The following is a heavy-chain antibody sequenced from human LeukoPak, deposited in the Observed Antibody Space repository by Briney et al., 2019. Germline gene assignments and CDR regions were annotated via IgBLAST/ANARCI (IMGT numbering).Heavy chain of an antibody. J-gene: IGHJ4*02. CDR1: GYTFTGYY. CDR2: INPNSGGT. Sequence: ASVKVSCKASGYTFTGYYMHWVRQAPGQGLEWMGWINPNSGGTNYAQKFQGRVTMTRDTSISTAYMELSRLRSDDTAVYYCARDTPRPVPRGFEYWGQGTLVTVSS. V-gene: IGHV1-2*02. CDR3: ARDTPRPVPRGFEY.